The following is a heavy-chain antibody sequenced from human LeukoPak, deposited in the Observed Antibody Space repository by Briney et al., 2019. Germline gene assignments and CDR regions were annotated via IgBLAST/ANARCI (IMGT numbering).Heavy chain of an antibody. CDR1: GGSFSGYY. J-gene: IGHJ4*02. D-gene: IGHD6-13*01. CDR2: INHSGST. CDR3: AGYSSSLAFDY. V-gene: IGHV4-34*01. Sequence: PSETLSLTCAVYGGSFSGYYWSWIRQPPGKGLEWIGEINHSGSTNYNPSLKSRVTISVDTSKNQFSLKLSSVTAADTAVYYCAGYSSSLAFDYWGQGTLVTVSS.